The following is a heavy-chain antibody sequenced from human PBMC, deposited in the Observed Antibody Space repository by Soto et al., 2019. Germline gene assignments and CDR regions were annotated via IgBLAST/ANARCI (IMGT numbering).Heavy chain of an antibody. CDR1: GYTFTSYG. V-gene: IGHV1-18*01. Sequence: GASVKVSCKASGYTFTSYGISWVRQAPGQGLEWMGWISAYNGNTNYAQKLQGRVTMTTDTSTSTAYMELRRLRSDDTAVYYCARTVVYSGSYNEVDYWGQGTLVTVSS. CDR3: ARTVVYSGSYNEVDY. D-gene: IGHD1-26*01. J-gene: IGHJ4*02. CDR2: ISAYNGNT.